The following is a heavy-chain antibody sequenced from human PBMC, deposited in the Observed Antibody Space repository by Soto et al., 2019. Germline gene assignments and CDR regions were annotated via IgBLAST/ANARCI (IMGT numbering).Heavy chain of an antibody. CDR2: IYYSGST. Sequence: SYKLFLTCVVTGGYISSINCWCWVRRPKGKGLEGNGEIYYSGSTNYNPSIKSRITISVDKCKNQCSLKQISVPAAEKTEYYNANGMTYCSGGSCYQLFCYWGKRTL. CDR1: GGYISSINC. CDR3: ANGMTYCSGGSCYQLFCY. D-gene: IGHD2-15*01. J-gene: IGHJ4*02. V-gene: IGHV4-4*02.